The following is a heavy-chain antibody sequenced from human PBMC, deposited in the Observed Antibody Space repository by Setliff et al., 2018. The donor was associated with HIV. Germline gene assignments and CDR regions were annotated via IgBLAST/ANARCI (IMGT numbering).Heavy chain of an antibody. CDR2: ISWTSGSI. Sequence: SLRLSCAASGFTFDDYAVDWVRQAPGKGLEWGSGISWTSGSIGYAXXVKGRFTISRDNAXXSXXXKMNSLRAXXXXXXXXXXGQTTGEYWGQGTLVTVSS. CDR1: GFTFDDYA. CDR3: XXGQTTGEY. V-gene: IGHV3-9*01. D-gene: IGHD4-17*01. J-gene: IGHJ4*02.